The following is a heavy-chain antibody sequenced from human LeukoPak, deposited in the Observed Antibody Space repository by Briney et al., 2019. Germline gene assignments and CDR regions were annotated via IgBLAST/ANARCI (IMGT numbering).Heavy chain of an antibody. D-gene: IGHD1-26*01. V-gene: IGHV1-69*04. CDR3: ARTSSGNPLYYYGLDV. CDR2: IIPILGIA. Sequence: SVKVSCKASGGTFSSYAISWVRQAPGQGLEWMGRIIPILGIANYAQKFQGRVTITADKSTSTAYMELSSLRSEDTAVYYCARTSSGNPLYYYGLDVWGQGTTVTVSS. J-gene: IGHJ6*02. CDR1: GGTFSSYA.